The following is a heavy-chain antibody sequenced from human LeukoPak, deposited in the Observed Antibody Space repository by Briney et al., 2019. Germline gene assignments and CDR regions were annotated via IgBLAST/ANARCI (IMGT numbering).Heavy chain of an antibody. CDR1: GYTFTGYH. CDR3: AREEGAPIAAANV. J-gene: IGHJ3*01. Sequence: ASVKVSCKASGYTFTGYHMHWVRQAPGQGLEWMGWINPNSGGTKYAQKFQGRVTMTTDTSTSTAYMELRSLRSDDTAVYYCAREEGAPIAAANVWGLGTVVTVSS. CDR2: INPNSGGT. V-gene: IGHV1-2*02. D-gene: IGHD6-13*01.